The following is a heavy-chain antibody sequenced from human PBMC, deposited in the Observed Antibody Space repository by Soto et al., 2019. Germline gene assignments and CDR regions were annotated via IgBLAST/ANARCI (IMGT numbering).Heavy chain of an antibody. Sequence: EVQLVESGGGLVKPGGSLRLSCAASGFTFSSYSMNWVRQAPGKGLEWVSSISSSSSYIYYADSVKGRFTISRDNAKNTLYLQMNSLRDEDPAVYDCARDWGYCSGGSCYPSDAFAIWGQGTMVTVSS. CDR2: ISSSSSYI. CDR1: GFTFSSYS. D-gene: IGHD2-15*01. V-gene: IGHV3-21*01. J-gene: IGHJ3*02. CDR3: ARDWGYCSGGSCYPSDAFAI.